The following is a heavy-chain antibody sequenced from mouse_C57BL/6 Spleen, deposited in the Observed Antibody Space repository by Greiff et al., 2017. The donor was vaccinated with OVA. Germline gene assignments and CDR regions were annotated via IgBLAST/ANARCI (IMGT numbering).Heavy chain of an antibody. CDR1: GFTFSNYW. D-gene: IGHD1-1*01. V-gene: IGHV6-3*01. J-gene: IGHJ3*01. CDR2: IRLKSDNYAT. Sequence: EVQLQESGGGLVQPGGSMKLSCVASGFTFSNYWMNWVRQSPEKGLEWVAQIRLKSDNYATHYAESVKGRFTISRDDSKSSVYLQMNNLRAEDTGIYYCTGGFYYGSSVFAYWGQGTLVTVSA. CDR3: TGGFYYGSSVFAY.